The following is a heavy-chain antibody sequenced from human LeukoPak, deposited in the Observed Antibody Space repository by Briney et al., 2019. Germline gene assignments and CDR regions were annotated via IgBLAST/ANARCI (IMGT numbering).Heavy chain of an antibody. CDR2: ISYDGSNK. J-gene: IGHJ3*01. V-gene: IGHV3-30-3*01. CDR1: GFTFSSYA. D-gene: IGHD4-23*01. Sequence: PGRSLRLSCAASGFTFSSYAMHWVRQAPGKGLEWVAVISYDGSNKYYADSVKGRFTISRDNSKNTLYLQMNSLRAEYTAVYYCARLSGASNSTRGWGQGTMVTVSS. CDR3: ARLSGASNSTRG.